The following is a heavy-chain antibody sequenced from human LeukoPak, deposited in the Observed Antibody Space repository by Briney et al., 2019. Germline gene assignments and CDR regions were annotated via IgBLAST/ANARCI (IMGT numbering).Heavy chain of an antibody. CDR2: MNPNSGNT. J-gene: IGHJ3*02. V-gene: IGHV1-8*02. CDR1: GYTFTGYY. CDR3: VVGGAFDI. Sequence: ASVKVSCKASGYTFTGYYMHWVRQAPGQGLEWMGWMNPNSGNTGYAQKFQGRVTMTRNTSIRTAYMELSSLRSEDTAVYYCVVGGAFDIWGQGTMVTVSS.